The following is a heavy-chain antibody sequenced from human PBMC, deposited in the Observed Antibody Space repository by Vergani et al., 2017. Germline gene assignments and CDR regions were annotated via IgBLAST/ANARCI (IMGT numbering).Heavy chain of an antibody. J-gene: IGHJ5*02. D-gene: IGHD3-3*01. CDR2: IYYSGST. CDR3: ARGDFWSGYYNWFDP. V-gene: IGHV4-59*12. CDR1: GGSISSYY. Sequence: QVQLQESGPGLVKPSETLSLTCTVSGGSISSYYWSWIRQPPGKGLEWIGYIYYSGSTNYNPSLKSRVTISVDTSKNQFSLKLSSVTAADTAVYYCARGDFWSGYYNWFDPWGQGTLVTVSS.